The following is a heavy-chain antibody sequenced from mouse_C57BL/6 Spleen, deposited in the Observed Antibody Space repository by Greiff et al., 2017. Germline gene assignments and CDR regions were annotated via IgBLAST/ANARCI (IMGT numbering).Heavy chain of an antibody. J-gene: IGHJ1*03. CDR3: ARGITTGYFDV. Sequence: QVQLQQPGAELVRPGSSVKLSCKASGYTFTRYWMDWVKQRPGQGLEWIGNIYPSDSETHYNQKFKDKATLTVDKSSSTAYMQLSSLTSEDSAVYYCARGITTGYFDVWGTGTTVTVSS. CDR1: GYTFTRYW. V-gene: IGHV1-61*01. CDR2: IYPSDSET. D-gene: IGHD1-1*01.